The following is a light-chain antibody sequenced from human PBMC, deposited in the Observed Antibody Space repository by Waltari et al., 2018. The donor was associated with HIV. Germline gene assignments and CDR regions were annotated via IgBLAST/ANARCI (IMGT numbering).Light chain of an antibody. V-gene: IGLV3-9*01. CDR3: QVWDSSTVI. J-gene: IGLJ1*01. Sequence: SYQLTQPPSLSVAPGQPATITCGGDYIGTKNVRWYQQKPGQAPLLVIFKKINRPSGIPERFSGSNSGNTAILTISAAQVADEADYYCQVWDSSTVIFGSGTTVTV. CDR1: YIGTKN. CDR2: KKI.